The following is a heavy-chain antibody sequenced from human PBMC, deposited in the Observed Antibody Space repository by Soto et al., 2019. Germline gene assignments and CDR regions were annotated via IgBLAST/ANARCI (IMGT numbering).Heavy chain of an antibody. Sequence: QLQLQESGPGLVKPSETLSLTCTVYGDSITVSPYFWGWIRQPPGKGLDWIASIFYDGYTFYTPSLQSPAFIFVDSSKNKFSLKLTSVAAADTAIYVCARLQAAIPHYCGQGTLVMVSS. CDR1: GDSITVSPYF. CDR2: IFYDGYT. CDR3: ARLQAAIPHY. D-gene: IGHD6-13*01. V-gene: IGHV4-39*01. J-gene: IGHJ4*02.